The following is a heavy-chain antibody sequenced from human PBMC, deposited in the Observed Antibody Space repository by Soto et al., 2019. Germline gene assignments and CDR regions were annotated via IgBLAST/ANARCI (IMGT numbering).Heavy chain of an antibody. V-gene: IGHV3-7*01. CDR3: ARDSLTAPGTFDY. J-gene: IGHJ4*02. Sequence: PGGSLRLSCAASGFTFSTYWMNWVRQAPGKGLEWVANIREDGSEKYYVDSVKGRFTVSRDNAKNSLYLQMNSLGADDTAVYYCARDSLTAPGTFDYWGQGTLVTVSS. D-gene: IGHD6-13*01. CDR2: IREDGSEK. CDR1: GFTFSTYW.